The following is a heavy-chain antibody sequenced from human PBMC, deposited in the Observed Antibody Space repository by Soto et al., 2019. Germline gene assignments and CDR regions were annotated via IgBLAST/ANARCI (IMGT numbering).Heavy chain of an antibody. J-gene: IGHJ4*02. V-gene: IGHV4-30-2*01. CDR2: IYHSGST. CDR3: ARESGGRYCSGGSCPPGY. CDR1: GGSISSGGYS. D-gene: IGHD2-15*01. Sequence: QLQLQESGSGLVKPSQTLSLTCAVSGGSISSGGYSWSWIRQPPGKGLEWIGYIYHSGSTYYNPSLKSRVTISVDRSKNQFSLKLSSVTAADTAVYYCARESGGRYCSGGSCPPGYWGQGTLVTVSS.